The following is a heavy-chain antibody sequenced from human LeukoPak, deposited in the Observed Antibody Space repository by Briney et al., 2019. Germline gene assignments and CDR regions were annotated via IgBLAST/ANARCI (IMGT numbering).Heavy chain of an antibody. CDR1: GGTFSSYA. CDR3: ARARTMITFGGIRHAFDI. D-gene: IGHD3-16*01. J-gene: IGHJ3*02. V-gene: IGHV1-69*04. Sequence: ASVKVSCKASGGTFSSYAMNWVRQAPGQGLEWVGRIIPLLGITNHAQKLQGRVTVTADTSTNTAYMELSSLISDDTAVYYCARARTMITFGGIRHAFDIWGQATLVTVSS. CDR2: IIPLLGIT.